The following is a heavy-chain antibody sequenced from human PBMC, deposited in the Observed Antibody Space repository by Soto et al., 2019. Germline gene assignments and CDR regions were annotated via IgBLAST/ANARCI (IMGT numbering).Heavy chain of an antibody. D-gene: IGHD1-26*01. J-gene: IGHJ3*02. Sequence: QVQLQESGPGLVKPSGTLSLTCAVSGGSISSSNWWSWVRQPPGKGLEWIGEIYHSGSTNYNPSPKSRVTLSVDKSKNQFSLKLSSVTAADTAVYYCARAVGGGRRELLDDAFDIWGQGTMVTVSS. CDR3: ARAVGGGRRELLDDAFDI. CDR2: IYHSGST. V-gene: IGHV4-4*02. CDR1: GGSISSSNW.